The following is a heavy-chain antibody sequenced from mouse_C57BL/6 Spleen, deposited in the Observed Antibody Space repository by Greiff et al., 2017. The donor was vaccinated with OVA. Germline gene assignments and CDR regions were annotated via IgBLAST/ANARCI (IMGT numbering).Heavy chain of an antibody. CDR3: ARNANEAMDY. V-gene: IGHV2-2*01. CDR1: GFSLTSYG. Sequence: VQLQQSGPGLVQPSQSLSITCTVSGFSLTSYGVHWVRQSPGKGLEWLGVIWSGGSTDYNAAFISRLSISKDNSKSQVFFKMNSLQADDTAIYYCARNANEAMDYWGQGTSVTVSS. J-gene: IGHJ4*01. CDR2: IWSGGST.